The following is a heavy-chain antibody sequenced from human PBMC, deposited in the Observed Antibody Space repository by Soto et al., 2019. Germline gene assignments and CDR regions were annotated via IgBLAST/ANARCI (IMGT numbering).Heavy chain of an antibody. J-gene: IGHJ4*02. Sequence: SETLSLTCAVYGGSFSGYYWSWIRQPPGKGLEWIGEINHSGSTNYNPSLKSRVTISVDTSKNQFSLKLSSVTAADTAVYYCARGRTTVTDFDYWGQETRVTVSS. CDR3: ARGRTTVTDFDY. CDR1: GGSFSGYY. CDR2: INHSGST. D-gene: IGHD4-17*01. V-gene: IGHV4-34*01.